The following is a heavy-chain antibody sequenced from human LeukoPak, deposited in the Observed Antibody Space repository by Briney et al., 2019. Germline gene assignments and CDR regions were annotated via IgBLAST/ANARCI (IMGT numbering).Heavy chain of an antibody. D-gene: IGHD3-10*01. CDR2: IYHSGST. CDR3: ARSSWKAVRRFDY. Sequence: SQTLSLTCTVSGGSISSGGYYWSWIRQPPGKGLEWIGYIYHSGSTYYNPSLKSRVTISVDRSKNQFSPKLSSVTAADAAVYYGARSSWKAVRRFDYWGQGTLVTVSS. J-gene: IGHJ4*02. CDR1: GGSISSGGYY. V-gene: IGHV4-30-2*01.